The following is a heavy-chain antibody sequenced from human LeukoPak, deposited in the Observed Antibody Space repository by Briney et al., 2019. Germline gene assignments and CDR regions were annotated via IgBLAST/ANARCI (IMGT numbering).Heavy chain of an antibody. CDR3: ARDPYDLGDFDY. CDR1: GGSISSYY. V-gene: IGHV4-4*07. CDR2: IYTSGST. J-gene: IGHJ4*02. D-gene: IGHD5-12*01. Sequence: SETLSLTCTVSGGSISSYYWSWIRQPAGKGLEWIGRIYTSGSTNYNPSLRSRVTMSVDTSKNQFSLKLSSVTAADTAVYYCARDPYDLGDFDYWGQGTLVTVSS.